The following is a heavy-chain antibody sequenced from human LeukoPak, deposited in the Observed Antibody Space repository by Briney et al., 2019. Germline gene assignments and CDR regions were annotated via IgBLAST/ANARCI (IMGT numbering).Heavy chain of an antibody. CDR2: IKQDGSEK. D-gene: IGHD6-13*01. V-gene: IGHV3-7*01. J-gene: IGHJ4*02. CDR3: ARDLDSSRWYSTYFDY. CDR1: GFTCSSYW. Sequence: GGSLRLSCAASGFTCSSYWMSWVRQAPGKGLEWVANIKQDGSEKYYVDSVKGRFTISRDNAKNSLYLQMNSLRAEDTAVYYCARDLDSSRWYSTYFDYWGQGTLVTVSS.